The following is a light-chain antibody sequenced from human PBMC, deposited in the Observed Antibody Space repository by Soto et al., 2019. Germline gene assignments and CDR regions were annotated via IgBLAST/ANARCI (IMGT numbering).Light chain of an antibody. V-gene: IGLV2-8*01. CDR2: EVS. CDR1: SSDVGGYDY. Sequence: QSALTQPPSASGAPGQPVTISCTGTSSDVGGYDYVSWYQQHPGKAPKLLIYEVSKRPSGVPDRFSGSKTGNTASLTVAGLEEDDEADYCCTSYAGHSNYLFGTGTKLTVL. J-gene: IGLJ1*01. CDR3: TSYAGHSNYL.